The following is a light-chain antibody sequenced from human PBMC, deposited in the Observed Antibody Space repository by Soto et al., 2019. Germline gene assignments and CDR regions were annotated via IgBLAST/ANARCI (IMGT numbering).Light chain of an antibody. V-gene: IGKV1-5*01. J-gene: IGKJ1*01. CDR1: HTIASW. CDR2: DAS. CDR3: QQYNAYPWT. Sequence: DIQMTQSPSTLSASVGDRVNITCRASHTIASWLAWYQQKPGRAPNLLIYDASRLQSGVPSRFSGSGSGTEFTLTISGLQPDDFAAYYCQQYNAYPWTFGQGTKVDFK.